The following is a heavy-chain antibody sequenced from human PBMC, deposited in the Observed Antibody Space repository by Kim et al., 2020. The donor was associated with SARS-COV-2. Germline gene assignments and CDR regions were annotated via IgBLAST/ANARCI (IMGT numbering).Heavy chain of an antibody. J-gene: IGHJ6*02. CDR3: AKDKGYFDWLLPAHYYYGMDV. D-gene: IGHD3-9*01. Sequence: GGSLRLSCAASGFTFDDYAMHWVRQAPGKGLEWVSLISGDGGSTYYADSVKGRFTISRDNSKNSLYLQMNSLRTEDTALYYCAKDKGYFDWLLPAHYYYGMDVWGQGTTVTVSS. V-gene: IGHV3-43*02. CDR1: GFTFDDYA. CDR2: ISGDGGST.